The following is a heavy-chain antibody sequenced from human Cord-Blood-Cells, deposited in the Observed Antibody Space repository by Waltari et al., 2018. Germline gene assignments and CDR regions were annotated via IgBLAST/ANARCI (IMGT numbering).Heavy chain of an antibody. CDR1: GFSLSNRDVG. CDR2: IYCNDDK. Sequence: QITLKEYGPTLVHPPQTLALTCNFSGFSLSNRDVGVGWIRQPPGKALEWLALIYCNDDKRYSPSLNSRLTITKDTSKNQVVLTMTNMDPVDTATYYCAHRRYKFPETFDIWGQGTIVTVSS. J-gene: IGHJ3*02. D-gene: IGHD1-20*01. CDR3: AHRRYKFPETFDI. V-gene: IGHV2-5*01.